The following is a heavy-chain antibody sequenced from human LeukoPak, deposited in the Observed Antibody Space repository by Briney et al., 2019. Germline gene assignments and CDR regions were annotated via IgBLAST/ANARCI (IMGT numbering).Heavy chain of an antibody. J-gene: IGHJ3*02. CDR1: GASMTSYY. Sequence: SETLSLTCTVSGASMTSYYWSWIRQPPGKGLEWIGYMYYSGSTNYNPSLKSRVTISVDTSKNQFSLKLSSVTAADTAVYYCARHPYGDYWNDAFDIWGQGTMVTVSS. CDR3: ARHPYGDYWNDAFDI. V-gene: IGHV4-59*01. CDR2: MYYSGST. D-gene: IGHD4-17*01.